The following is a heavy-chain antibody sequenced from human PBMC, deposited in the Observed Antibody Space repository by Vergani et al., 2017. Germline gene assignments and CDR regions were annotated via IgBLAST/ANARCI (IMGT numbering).Heavy chain of an antibody. CDR1: GGTFSSYA. Sequence: QVQLVQSGAEVKKPGSSVKVSCKASGGTFSSYAIRWVRQAPGQGLEWMGGISPIFGTANYAQKFQGRVTITADKSTSTAYMELSSLRSEDTAVYYCARVGQQLVLSGWFDPWGQGTLVTVSS. CDR2: ISPIFGTA. CDR3: ARVGQQLVLSGWFDP. D-gene: IGHD6-13*01. V-gene: IGHV1-69*06. J-gene: IGHJ5*02.